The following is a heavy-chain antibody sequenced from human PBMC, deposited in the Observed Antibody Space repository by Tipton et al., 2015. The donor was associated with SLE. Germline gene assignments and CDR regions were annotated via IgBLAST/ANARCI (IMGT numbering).Heavy chain of an antibody. Sequence: LRLSCTVSGDSITSFNQYWGWIRQPPGRRLEYLASLYHSGDTYYNPSLRSRLTISMDTSKNQFSLRLRSVTAADTAVYYCVRINSGASRLFDYWGQGKLVAVSS. CDR2: LYHSGDT. CDR1: GDSITSFNQY. D-gene: IGHD1-26*01. J-gene: IGHJ4*02. V-gene: IGHV4-39*07. CDR3: VRINSGASRLFDY.